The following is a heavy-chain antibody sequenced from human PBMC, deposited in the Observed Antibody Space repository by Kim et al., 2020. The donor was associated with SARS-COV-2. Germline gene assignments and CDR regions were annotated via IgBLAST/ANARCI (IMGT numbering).Heavy chain of an antibody. V-gene: IGHV1-69*13. CDR2: IIPFYGAA. CDR3: ARGPTTTVVTQPFDF. Sequence: SVKVSCKVSGGTFSSSAITWVRQAPGHGLEWMGGIIPFYGAAKYAQDFQGRVTISADVSTTTAYMELRSLRPDDPAVYFCARGPTTTVVTQPFDFWGQGTLVTVSS. J-gene: IGHJ4*02. D-gene: IGHD2-21*02. CDR1: GGTFSSSA.